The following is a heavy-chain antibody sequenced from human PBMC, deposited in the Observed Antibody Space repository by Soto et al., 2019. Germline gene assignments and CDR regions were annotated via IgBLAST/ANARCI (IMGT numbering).Heavy chain of an antibody. V-gene: IGHV3-7*01. CDR1: GFTFSNYW. CDR3: ARDETYYYGSGPV. CDR2: IKQDGSEK. D-gene: IGHD3-10*01. J-gene: IGHJ4*02. Sequence: EVQVVESGGGLVQPGGSLRLSCAASGFTFSNYWMSWVRQAPGKGLEWVANIKQDGSEKYYVDSVKGRFTISRDNAKNSLYLQMNSLRAEDTAVYYCARDETYYYGSGPVGGQGTLVTVSS.